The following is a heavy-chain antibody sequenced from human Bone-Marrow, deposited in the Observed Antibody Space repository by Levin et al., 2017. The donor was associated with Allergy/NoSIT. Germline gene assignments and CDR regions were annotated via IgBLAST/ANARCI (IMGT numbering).Heavy chain of an antibody. V-gene: IGHV1-18*01. J-gene: IGHJ4*02. CDR2: IRGYNGNT. Sequence: ASVKVSCKASGYTFSSYDISWVRQAPGQGLEWVGWIRGYNGNTNYAQKVQGRVTMTTDTSTSTAYMDLRSLGSDDTAVYYCARGGAHSGYDYWGQGTLVTVSS. D-gene: IGHD5-12*01. CDR1: GYTFSSYD. CDR3: ARGGAHSGYDY.